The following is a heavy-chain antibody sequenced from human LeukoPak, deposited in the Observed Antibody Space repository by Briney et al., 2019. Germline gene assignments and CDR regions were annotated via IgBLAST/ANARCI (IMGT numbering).Heavy chain of an antibody. CDR2: MSGSGGST. Sequence: PGGSLRLSCAASGFTFSSYAMTWVRQARGKGLEWVSAMSGSGGSTYYADSVKGRFSIYRDNSKNTLYLQMNSVRAEDTAVYYCARDLATAKDYYYYGMDVWGQGTTVTVSS. D-gene: IGHD5-12*01. V-gene: IGHV3-23*01. J-gene: IGHJ6*02. CDR1: GFTFSSYA. CDR3: ARDLATAKDYYYYGMDV.